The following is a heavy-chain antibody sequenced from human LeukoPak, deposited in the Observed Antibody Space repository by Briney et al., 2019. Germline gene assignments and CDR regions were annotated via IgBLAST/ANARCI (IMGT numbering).Heavy chain of an antibody. D-gene: IGHD3-10*01. V-gene: IGHV3-48*01. J-gene: IGHJ4*02. CDR2: ISSSSNII. CDR1: GFTFSNYN. CDR3: ARDFAREFTIDY. Sequence: PGGSLRLSCADSGFTFSNYNMKWVRQPPGKGLQWVSYISSSSNIIYYADSVKGRFTISRDNAKNSLFLQMNSLRAEDTAVYYCARDFAREFTIDYWGQGTLVTVSS.